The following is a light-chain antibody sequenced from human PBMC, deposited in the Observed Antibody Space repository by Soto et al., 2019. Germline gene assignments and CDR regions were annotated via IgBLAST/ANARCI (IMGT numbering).Light chain of an antibody. CDR3: QHYGRSSWT. CDR1: QTVRSGF. Sequence: DIELTQSPGTLSLSPGERVTLSCRASQTVRSGFVAWYQQKPGQAPRLLIYGASTRATGIPVRFSGNGSGTDFTLTISSLEPEDLAVYYCQHYGRSSWTFGQGTKVEIK. J-gene: IGKJ1*01. CDR2: GAS. V-gene: IGKV3-20*01.